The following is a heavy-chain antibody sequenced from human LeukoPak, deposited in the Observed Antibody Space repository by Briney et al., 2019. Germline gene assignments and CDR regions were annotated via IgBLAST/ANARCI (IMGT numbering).Heavy chain of an antibody. CDR3: TRESGSYHGNDY. D-gene: IGHD1-26*01. J-gene: IGHJ4*02. CDR1: GYTFTGYY. Sequence: ASVKVSRKASGYTFTGYYMHWVRQAPGQGLEWMGRINPNNGGTNYAQKFQGRVTMTGDTSISTAYMELSSLRSDDTAVYYRTRESGSYHGNDYWGQGTLVTVSS. V-gene: IGHV1-2*06. CDR2: INPNNGGT.